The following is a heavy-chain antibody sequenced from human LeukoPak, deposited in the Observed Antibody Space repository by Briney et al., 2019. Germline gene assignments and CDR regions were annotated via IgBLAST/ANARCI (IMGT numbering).Heavy chain of an antibody. CDR3: VRDRGGYYSLDY. CDR2: ISYSGST. CDR1: GGSISSYY. V-gene: IGHV4-59*12. J-gene: IGHJ4*02. D-gene: IGHD1-26*01. Sequence: SETLSLTCTVSGGSISSYYWSWIRQPPGKGLEWIGYISYSGSTHYSPSLKSRVSISLDTSKNEFSLKVNSVTAADTAVYYCVRDRGGYYSLDYWGQGTLVTVSS.